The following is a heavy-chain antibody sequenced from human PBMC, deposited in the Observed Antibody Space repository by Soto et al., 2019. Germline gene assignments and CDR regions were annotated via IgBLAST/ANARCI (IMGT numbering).Heavy chain of an antibody. CDR2: IIPILGIA. CDR3: ASGSLSSGYWGNR. CDR1: GGTFSSYT. Sequence: QVQLVQSGAEVKKPGSSVKVSCKASGGTFSSYTISWVRQAPGQGLEWMGRIIPILGIANYAQKFQGRVTXTXDXXTSTAYMELSSLRSEDTAVYYCASGSLSSGYWGNRWGQGTLVTVSS. V-gene: IGHV1-69*02. J-gene: IGHJ4*02. D-gene: IGHD3-22*01.